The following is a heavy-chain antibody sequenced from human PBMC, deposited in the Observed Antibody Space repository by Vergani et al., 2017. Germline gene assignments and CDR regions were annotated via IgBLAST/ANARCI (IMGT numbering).Heavy chain of an antibody. J-gene: IGHJ4*02. CDR1: GGSFSGYY. CDR2: INYSGST. Sequence: QVQLQQWGAGLLKPSETLSLTCAVYGGSFSGYYWSWIRQPPGKGLEWIGEINYSGSTNYNPSLKSRVTISVDTSKNQFSLKLSSVTAADTAVYYCASAPKSGWYYYWGQGTLVTVSS. V-gene: IGHV4-34*01. D-gene: IGHD6-19*01. CDR3: ASAPKSGWYYY.